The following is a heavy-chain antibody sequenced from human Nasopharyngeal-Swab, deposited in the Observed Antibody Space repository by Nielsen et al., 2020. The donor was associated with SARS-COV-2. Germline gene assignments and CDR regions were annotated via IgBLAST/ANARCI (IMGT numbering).Heavy chain of an antibody. CDR2: IKQDGSNK. CDR1: GFTFSSYW. CDR3: ARCITIFGTRYGMDV. J-gene: IGHJ6*02. V-gene: IGHV3-7*03. Sequence: GGSLRLSCAASGFTFSSYWMSWVRQAPGKGLEWVANIKQDGSNKYYADSVKGRFTISRDNSKNTLYLQMNSLRAEDTAVYYCARCITIFGTRYGMDVWGQGTTVTVSS. D-gene: IGHD3-3*01.